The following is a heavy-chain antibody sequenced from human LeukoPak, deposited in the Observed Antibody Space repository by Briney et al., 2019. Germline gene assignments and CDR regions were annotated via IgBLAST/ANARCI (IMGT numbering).Heavy chain of an antibody. CDR3: ARRYSTSSVEDFDY. D-gene: IGHD6-6*01. CDR2: ISGSGGST. V-gene: IGHV3-23*01. J-gene: IGHJ4*02. CDR1: GFTFSSYA. Sequence: GGSLRLSCAASGFTFSSYAMSWVRQAPGKGLEWISGISGSGGSTYYADSVKGRFTISRDNAKNSLYLQMNSLRVEDTAVYYCARRYSTSSVEDFDYWGQGTLVTVSS.